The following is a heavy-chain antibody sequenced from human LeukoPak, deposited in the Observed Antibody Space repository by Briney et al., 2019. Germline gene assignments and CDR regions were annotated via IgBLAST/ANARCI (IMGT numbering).Heavy chain of an antibody. D-gene: IGHD3-10*01. CDR1: GYTLTELS. V-gene: IGHV1-24*01. CDR3: AKDQTRNYYGSGSYDY. Sequence: ASVKVSCKVSGYTLTELSMHWVRQAPGKGLEWMGGFDPEDGETIYAQKFQGRVTMTEDTSTDTAYMELSSLRSEDTAVYYCAKDQTRNYYGSGSYDYWGQGTLVTVSS. J-gene: IGHJ4*02. CDR2: FDPEDGET.